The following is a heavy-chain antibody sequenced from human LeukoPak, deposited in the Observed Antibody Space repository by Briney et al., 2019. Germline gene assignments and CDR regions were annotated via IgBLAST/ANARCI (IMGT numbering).Heavy chain of an antibody. J-gene: IGHJ5*02. Sequence: SETLSLTCTVSGGSISSYYWSWIRQPPGKGLEWIGYIYYSGSTNYNPSLKSRVTISVDMSKKQISLKLSSVTAADTAVYYCAREGSTTYYDFWRLNWFDPWGQGTLVTVSS. D-gene: IGHD3-3*01. CDR3: AREGSTTYYDFWRLNWFDP. V-gene: IGHV4-59*01. CDR1: GGSISSYY. CDR2: IYYSGST.